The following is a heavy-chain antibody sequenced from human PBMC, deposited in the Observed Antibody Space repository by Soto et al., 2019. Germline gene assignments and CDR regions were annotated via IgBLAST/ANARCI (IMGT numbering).Heavy chain of an antibody. J-gene: IGHJ6*02. CDR3: ARDQVSGYVINLLYFYNMDV. D-gene: IGHD5-12*01. CDR1: GDTFSSYA. V-gene: IGHV1-69*12. CDR2: IIPIFGTA. Sequence: QVQLVQSGAEVKKPGSSVQVSCKASGDTFSSYAISWVRQAPGQGLEWMGGIIPIFGTANYAQKFQGRVTITADESTSKAYMELRSLRSEDTAVYYCARDQVSGYVINLLYFYNMDVWGQGTTVTVSS.